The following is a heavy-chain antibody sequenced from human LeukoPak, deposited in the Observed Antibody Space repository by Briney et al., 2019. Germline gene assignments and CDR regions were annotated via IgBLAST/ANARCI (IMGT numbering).Heavy chain of an antibody. Sequence: SVKVSCKASGGTFSSYAISWVRQAPGQGLEWMGGIIPIFGTANYAQKFQGRVTITTDESTSTAYMELSSLRSEDTAVYYCARVRSHGGYDSGPSYYLDVWGKGTTVTVYS. CDR3: ARVRSHGGYDSGPSYYLDV. CDR2: IIPIFGTA. J-gene: IGHJ6*03. CDR1: GGTFSSYA. D-gene: IGHD5-12*01. V-gene: IGHV1-69*05.